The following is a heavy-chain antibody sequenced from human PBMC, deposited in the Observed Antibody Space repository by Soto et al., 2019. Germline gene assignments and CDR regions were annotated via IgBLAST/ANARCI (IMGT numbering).Heavy chain of an antibody. CDR3: AREFLYYGSGPTSMDV. J-gene: IGHJ6*02. D-gene: IGHD3-10*01. CDR2: ISGSGGST. Sequence: GGTLRLSCAASGFTFSSYAMSWVRQAPGKGLEWVSAISGSGGSTYYADSVKGRFTISRDNSKNTLYLQMNSLRAEDTAVYYCAREFLYYGSGPTSMDVWGQGTTVTVSS. CDR1: GFTFSSYA. V-gene: IGHV3-23*01.